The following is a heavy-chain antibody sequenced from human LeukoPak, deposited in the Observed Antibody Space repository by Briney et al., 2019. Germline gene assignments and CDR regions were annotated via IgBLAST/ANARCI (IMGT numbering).Heavy chain of an antibody. J-gene: IGHJ4*02. CDR3: AKDYDSSCYYYDY. CDR2: ISGSGGST. D-gene: IGHD3-22*01. Sequence: QPGGSLRLSCAASGLAFSTYAMNWVRQAPGKGLEWVSSISGSGGSTYYADSVKGRFTISRDNSKNTLYLQMNSLGAEDTAIYYCAKDYDSSCYYYDYWGQGTLVTVSS. CDR1: GLAFSTYA. V-gene: IGHV3-23*01.